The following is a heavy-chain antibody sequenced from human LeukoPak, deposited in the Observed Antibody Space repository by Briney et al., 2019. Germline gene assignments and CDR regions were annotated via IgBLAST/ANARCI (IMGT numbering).Heavy chain of an antibody. V-gene: IGHV4-59*08. CDR1: XSXYY. CDR2: IYDSGST. Sequence: XSXYYWSWIRQPPGKGLEWIGYIYDSGSTNYNPSLKSRVTISLDTSKKQFSLKLTSVTATDTAVFYCARHYYGSGSSPMDVWGQGTTVTVSS. CDR3: ARHYYGSGSSPMDV. J-gene: IGHJ6*02. D-gene: IGHD3-10*01.